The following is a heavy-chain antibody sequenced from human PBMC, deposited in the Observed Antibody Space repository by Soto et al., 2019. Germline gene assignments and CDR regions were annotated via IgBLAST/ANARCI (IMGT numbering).Heavy chain of an antibody. CDR3: ARRSGADFDC. CDR1: GFTFSAYA. Sequence: QVQLVESGGGVVQPGRSLRLSCAASGFTFSAYALHWVRQAPGKGLEWVAVISYDGSNKYYADSVQGRFTISRDNSKNTLYLEMNSLRGADTAVYYCARRSGADFDCWGQGTLVSVSS. V-gene: IGHV3-30-3*01. J-gene: IGHJ4*02. D-gene: IGHD1-1*01. CDR2: ISYDGSNK.